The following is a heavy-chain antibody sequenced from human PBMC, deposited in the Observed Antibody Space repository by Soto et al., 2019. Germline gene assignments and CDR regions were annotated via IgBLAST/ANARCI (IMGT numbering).Heavy chain of an antibody. CDR3: TKNSAYALDY. CDR1: RGSVSNDNW. V-gene: IGHV4-4*02. CDR2: THHVGRS. Sequence: QVQLQESGPGQVKPSETLSLTCDVSRGSVSNDNWWSWVRLSPGEGLEWIGETHHVGRSNYNPSLKSRVTMSVDKAKNQFFLRLSSVTAADTAVYFCTKNSAYALDYWGQGILVTVSS. D-gene: IGHD5-12*01. J-gene: IGHJ4*02.